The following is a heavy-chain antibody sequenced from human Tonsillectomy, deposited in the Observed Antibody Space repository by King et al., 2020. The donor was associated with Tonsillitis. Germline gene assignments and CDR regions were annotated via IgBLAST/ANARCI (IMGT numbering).Heavy chain of an antibody. Sequence: QLVQSGGGVVQPGGSRKLSCAASGFTFSSYGMHWVGKAPGKGLGWVAFIRYDGSNKYYADSVKGRFTISRDNSKNTLYLQMNSLRAEDTAVYYCAKDRIAVAGSFDYWGQGTLVTVSS. CDR2: IRYDGSNK. CDR3: AKDRIAVAGSFDY. J-gene: IGHJ4*02. V-gene: IGHV3-30*02. CDR1: GFTFSSYG. D-gene: IGHD6-19*01.